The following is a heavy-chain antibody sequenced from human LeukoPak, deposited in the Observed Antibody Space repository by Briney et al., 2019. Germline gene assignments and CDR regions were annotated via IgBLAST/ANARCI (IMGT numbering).Heavy chain of an antibody. CDR2: ISSYGDHI. J-gene: IGHJ6*04. CDR3: AELGITMIGGV. CDR1: GFTFSSSS. Sequence: GGSLRLSCAASGFTFSSSSMNWVRQAPGKGLEWVSSISSYGDHIYYADSVKGRFTISRDNAKNSLYLQMNSLRAENTAVYYCAELGITMIGGVWGKGTTVTISS. V-gene: IGHV3-21*01. D-gene: IGHD3-10*02.